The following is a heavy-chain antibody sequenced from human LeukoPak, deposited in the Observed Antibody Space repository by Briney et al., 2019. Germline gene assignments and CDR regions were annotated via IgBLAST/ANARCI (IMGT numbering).Heavy chain of an antibody. Sequence: GGSLRLSCAASGFAFSSYTMNWVRQAPGKGLEWVSYISSSSSTIYYADSVKGRFTISRDNAKNSLYLQMNSLRDEDTAAYCCARYVDTTMLTWGQGTLVTVSS. J-gene: IGHJ4*02. CDR3: ARYVDTTMLT. CDR1: GFAFSSYT. D-gene: IGHD5-18*01. CDR2: ISSSSSTI. V-gene: IGHV3-48*02.